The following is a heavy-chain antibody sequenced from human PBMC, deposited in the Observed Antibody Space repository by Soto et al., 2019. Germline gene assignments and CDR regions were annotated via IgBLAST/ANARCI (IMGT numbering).Heavy chain of an antibody. D-gene: IGHD1-26*01. CDR3: ARRASR. J-gene: IGHJ3*01. CDR1: GFALDTYD. Sequence: EEQLVESGGDLVQPGGSLRLSCTSSGFALDTYDMNWVRLAPGKDLEWISHLATGGDRIYYADSVKGRFTISRYNARNSLYLHMNSVRAEDTAVYDCARRASRWGQWTMVTVSS. CDR2: LATGGDRI. V-gene: IGHV3-48*03.